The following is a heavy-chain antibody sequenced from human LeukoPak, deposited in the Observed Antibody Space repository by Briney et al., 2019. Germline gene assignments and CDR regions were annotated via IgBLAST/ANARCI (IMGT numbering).Heavy chain of an antibody. Sequence: SETLSLTCTVSGASISSSSFYWGWIRQPPGKGLEWLGSIYYSGNTYYNPSLKSRVTISVDTSKNQFSLKLSSVTAADTAVYYCARVQIYSSSSDEYFDYWGQGTLVTVSS. CDR2: IYYSGNT. J-gene: IGHJ4*02. D-gene: IGHD6-6*01. CDR3: ARVQIYSSSSDEYFDY. CDR1: GASISSSSFY. V-gene: IGHV4-39*07.